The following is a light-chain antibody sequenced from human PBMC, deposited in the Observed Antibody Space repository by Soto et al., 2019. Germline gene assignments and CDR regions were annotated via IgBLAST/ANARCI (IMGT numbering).Light chain of an antibody. CDR2: GAS. V-gene: IGKV3-20*01. CDR1: QSVSSSF. Sequence: EIVLTQSPGTLSLSPGERATLSCRASQSVSSSFLAWYQQKPGQAPRLLIYGASCRATGIPDRFSGSGSGTDFTLTISRLEPEDFAVYYCQQYDNSPWTFGQGTKVEIK. CDR3: QQYDNSPWT. J-gene: IGKJ1*01.